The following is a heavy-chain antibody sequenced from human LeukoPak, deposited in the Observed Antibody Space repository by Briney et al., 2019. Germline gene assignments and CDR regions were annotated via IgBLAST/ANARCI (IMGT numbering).Heavy chain of an antibody. CDR1: GGTFSSYA. Sequence: GASVKVSCKASGGTFSSYAISWVRQAPGQGLEWMGGIIPIFGTANYAQKFQGRVTITADESTSTAYMELSSLRSGDTAVYYCARVVVPAATSIYYGMDVWGQGTTVTVSS. D-gene: IGHD2-2*01. J-gene: IGHJ6*02. CDR2: IIPIFGTA. CDR3: ARVVVPAATSIYYGMDV. V-gene: IGHV1-69*13.